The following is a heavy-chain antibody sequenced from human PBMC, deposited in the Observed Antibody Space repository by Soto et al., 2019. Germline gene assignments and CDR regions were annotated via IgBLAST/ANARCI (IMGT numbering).Heavy chain of an antibody. CDR3: ARDSTDRRQWLVLPYYGMDV. CDR1: GFTFSSYA. Sequence: QVPLVESGGGVVQPGRSLRLSCAASGFTFSSYAMHWVRQAPGKGLEWVAVISYDGSNKYYADSVKGRFTISRDNSKNTLYLQMNSLRAEDTAVYYCARDSTDRRQWLVLPYYGMDVWGQGTTVTVSS. J-gene: IGHJ6*02. CDR2: ISYDGSNK. V-gene: IGHV3-30-3*01. D-gene: IGHD6-19*01.